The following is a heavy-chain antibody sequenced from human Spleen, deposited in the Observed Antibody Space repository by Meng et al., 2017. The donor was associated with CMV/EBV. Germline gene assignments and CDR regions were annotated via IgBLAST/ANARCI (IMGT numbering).Heavy chain of an antibody. CDR1: GFTFRSYY. Sequence: GGSLRLSCAASGFTFRSYYLNWVRQPPGKGLEWVSFISSTSYTYYADSVKGRFTTSRDNSKNTLYLQMNSLRAEDTAVYYCAKEGDYYGSGSYDPDYWGQGTLVTVSS. D-gene: IGHD3-10*01. CDR2: ISSTSYT. CDR3: AKEGDYYGSGSYDPDY. V-gene: IGHV3-21*04. J-gene: IGHJ4*02.